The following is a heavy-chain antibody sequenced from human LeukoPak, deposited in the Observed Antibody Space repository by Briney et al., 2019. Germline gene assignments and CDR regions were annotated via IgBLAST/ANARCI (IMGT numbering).Heavy chain of an antibody. CDR1: GFTFSRNA. V-gene: IGHV3-23*01. CDR2: ISGNGVGT. D-gene: IGHD3-22*01. CDR3: AKDANYFDSGSYLIPFDF. J-gene: IGHJ4*02. Sequence: GGSLRLSCAASGFTFSRNAMNWVRQAPGKGLEWVASISGNGVGTYYADSVKGRFNISRDNFKNTLYLQMNSLRTEDTAVYHCAKDANYFDSGSYLIPFDFWGQGTLVTVSS.